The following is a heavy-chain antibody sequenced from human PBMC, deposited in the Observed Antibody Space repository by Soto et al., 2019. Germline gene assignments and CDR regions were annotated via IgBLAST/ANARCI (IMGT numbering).Heavy chain of an antibody. D-gene: IGHD3-3*01. J-gene: IGHJ5*02. Sequence: ASVKVSCKDSGDKFHTYTIHWVRQAPGRGLERMGGINAGNGNTKYSQMFQGRVTITRDSSASTAYMELSSLRSEDTAVYYCARVPQNLRFLEWSPGWFDPWGQGTLVTVSS. CDR2: INAGNGNT. CDR1: GDKFHTYT. V-gene: IGHV1-3*01. CDR3: ARVPQNLRFLEWSPGWFDP.